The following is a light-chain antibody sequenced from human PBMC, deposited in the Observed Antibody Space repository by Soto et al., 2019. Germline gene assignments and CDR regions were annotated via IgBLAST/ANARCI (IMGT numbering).Light chain of an antibody. CDR3: QQRSNWPIT. J-gene: IGKJ5*01. CDR1: QSVSSY. Sequence: EIVLTQSPATLSLSPWERATLSCRASQSVSSYLAWYQQKPGQAPRLLIYDASNRATGIPARFSGRGSGKDLTLTISSLEAEDFEVYHCQQRSNWPITFGQATRLEI. V-gene: IGKV3-11*01. CDR2: DAS.